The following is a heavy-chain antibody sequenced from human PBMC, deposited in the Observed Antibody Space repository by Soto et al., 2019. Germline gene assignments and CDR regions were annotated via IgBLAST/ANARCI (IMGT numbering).Heavy chain of an antibody. CDR2: IYYSGST. CDR3: ARDGTAYFYYYGMDV. V-gene: IGHV4-30-4*01. CDR1: GGSFSSGDYY. Sequence: TSETLSLTCTVSGGSFSSGDYYWTWIRQPPGKGLEWIGYIYYSGSTYYIPSLKSRVTMSVDTSKNQFSLKLTSVTAADTAVYYCARDGTAYFYYYGMDVWGQGTTVTVSS. J-gene: IGHJ6*02. D-gene: IGHD1-1*01.